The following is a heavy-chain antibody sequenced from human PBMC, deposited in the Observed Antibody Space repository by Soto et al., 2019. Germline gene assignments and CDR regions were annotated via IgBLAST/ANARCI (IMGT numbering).Heavy chain of an antibody. Sequence: EVQLVESGGGLVKPGGSLRLSCAASGFTFSNAWMSWVRQAPGKGLEWVGRIKSKTDGGTTDYAAPVKGRFTISRDDSKNTLYLQMNSLKTEDTAVYYCTTEGLLWFGELWGWGQGTLVTVSS. CDR3: TTEGLLWFGELWG. D-gene: IGHD3-10*01. V-gene: IGHV3-15*01. J-gene: IGHJ4*02. CDR2: IKSKTDGGTT. CDR1: GFTFSNAW.